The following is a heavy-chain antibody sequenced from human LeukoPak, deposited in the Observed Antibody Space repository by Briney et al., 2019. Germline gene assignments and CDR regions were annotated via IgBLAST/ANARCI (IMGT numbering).Heavy chain of an antibody. V-gene: IGHV3-23*01. J-gene: IGHJ3*02. CDR1: GFTFSSYA. Sequence: PGGSLRLSCAASGFTFSSYAMSWVRQAPGKGLEWVSAISGSGGSTYYADSVTGRFTISRDNSKNTLYLQMNSLRAEDTAVYYCAKYYYGSGSPWIDAFDIWGQGTMVTVSS. CDR3: AKYYYGSGSPWIDAFDI. CDR2: ISGSGGST. D-gene: IGHD3-10*01.